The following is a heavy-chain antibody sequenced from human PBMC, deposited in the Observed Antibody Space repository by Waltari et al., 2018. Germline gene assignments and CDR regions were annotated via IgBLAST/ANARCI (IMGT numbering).Heavy chain of an antibody. J-gene: IGHJ6*03. CDR1: AGTFNNYA. V-gene: IGHV1-69*01. D-gene: IGHD1-7*01. Sequence: QVQLVQSGAEVKKPGSSVKVSCKASAGTFNNYAISWLRQAPGQGLEWMGGIIPMFGTAKYAQKFEGRVTITADESTTTAYMEGTSLRSDDTAVYYCASPPRGAELRPHYANYYSYMDVWGKGTPVTVSS. CDR3: ASPPRGAELRPHYANYYSYMDV. CDR2: IIPMFGTA.